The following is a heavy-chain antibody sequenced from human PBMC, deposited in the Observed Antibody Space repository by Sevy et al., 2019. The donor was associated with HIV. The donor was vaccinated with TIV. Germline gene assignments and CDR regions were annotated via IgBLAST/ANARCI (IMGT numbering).Heavy chain of an antibody. Sequence: GGSLRLSCAASGFTFSGSAMHWVRQASGKGLEWVGRIRSKANSYATAYAASEKGRFTISRDDSKNTAYMQMNSLKTADTAVYYCTRPYCSSTSCNWFDPWGQGTLVTV. V-gene: IGHV3-73*01. CDR3: TRPYCSSTSCNWFDP. CDR2: IRSKANSYAT. J-gene: IGHJ5*02. D-gene: IGHD2-2*01. CDR1: GFTFSGSA.